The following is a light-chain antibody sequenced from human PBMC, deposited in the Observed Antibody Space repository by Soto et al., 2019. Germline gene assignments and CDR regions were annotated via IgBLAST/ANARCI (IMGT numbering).Light chain of an antibody. V-gene: IGKV1-39*01. CDR3: QQNNKTPRT. J-gene: IGKJ1*01. CDR1: ESASIF. Sequence: DIQMTQSPSSPSASVGDRVTITCRASESASIFLNWYQQKPGKAPKLLIFAASTLQSGVPSRFSGSGSGTDFALTISSLQPEDFATYYCQQNNKTPRTFGQGTKV. CDR2: AAS.